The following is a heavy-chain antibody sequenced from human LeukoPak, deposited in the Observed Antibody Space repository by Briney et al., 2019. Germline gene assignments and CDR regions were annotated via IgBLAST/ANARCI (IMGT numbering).Heavy chain of an antibody. Sequence: EASVKVSCKASGGTFSSYAISWVRQAPGQGLELMGGIIPIFGTANYAQKFQGRVTITADESTSTAYMELSSLRSEDTAVYYCARGVEPNWNYVIDYWGQGTLVTVSS. CDR3: ARGVEPNWNYVIDY. J-gene: IGHJ4*02. CDR2: IIPIFGTA. CDR1: GGTFSSYA. V-gene: IGHV1-69*13. D-gene: IGHD1-7*01.